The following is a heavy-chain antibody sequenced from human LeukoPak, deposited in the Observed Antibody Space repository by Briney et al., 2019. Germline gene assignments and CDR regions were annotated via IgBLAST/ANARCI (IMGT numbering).Heavy chain of an antibody. J-gene: IGHJ6*03. V-gene: IGHV1-2*02. CDR1: GYTFTGYY. CDR2: INPNSGGT. CDR3: ARAQNCGGDCYLPYYYYYYMDV. D-gene: IGHD2-21*01. Sequence: GASVKVSCKASGYTFTGYYMHWVRQAPGRGLEWMGWINPNSGGTNYAQKFQGRVTMTRDTSISTAYMELSRLRSDDTAVYYCARAQNCGGDCYLPYYYYYYMDVWGEGTTVTVSS.